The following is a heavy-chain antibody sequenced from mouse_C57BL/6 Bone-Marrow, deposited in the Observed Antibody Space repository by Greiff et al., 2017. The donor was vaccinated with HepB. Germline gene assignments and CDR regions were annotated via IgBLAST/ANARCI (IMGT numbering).Heavy chain of an antibody. J-gene: IGHJ4*01. CDR3: ALGTTVVADYYAMDY. CDR1: GYTFTDYN. Sequence: EVQLVESGPELVKPGASVKIPCKASGYTFTDYNMDWVKQSHGKSLEWIGDINPNNGGTIYNQKFKGKATLTVDKSSSTAYMELRSLTSEDTAVYYCALGTTVVADYYAMDYWGQGTSVTVSS. V-gene: IGHV1-18*01. D-gene: IGHD1-1*01. CDR2: INPNNGGT.